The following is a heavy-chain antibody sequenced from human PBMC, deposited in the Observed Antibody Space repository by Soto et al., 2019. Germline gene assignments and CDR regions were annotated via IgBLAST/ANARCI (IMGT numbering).Heavy chain of an antibody. CDR3: ASVVGATVHYYYYGMDV. V-gene: IGHV1-69*01. CDR1: GGTLISYA. CDR2: IIPIFGTA. D-gene: IGHD1-26*01. J-gene: IGHJ6*02. Sequence: SVKVSFQASGGTLISYAVNWVRQAPGQGLEWMGGIIPIFGTANYAQKFQGRVTITADESTSTAYMELSSLRSEDTAVYYCASVVGATVHYYYYGMDVWGQGTTVTVSS.